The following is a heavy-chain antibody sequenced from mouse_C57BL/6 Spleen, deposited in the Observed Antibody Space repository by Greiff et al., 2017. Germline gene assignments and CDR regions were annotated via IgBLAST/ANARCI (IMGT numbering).Heavy chain of an antibody. D-gene: IGHD1-1*01. CDR2: IDPETGGT. CDR1: GYTFTDYE. J-gene: IGHJ3*01. CDR3: TRSHYYGSSPWFAY. Sequence: QVQLKQSGAELVRPGASVTLSCKASGYTFTDYEMHWVKQTPVHGLEWIGAIDPETGGTAYHQKFKGKAILTADKSSSTAYMELRSLTSEDSAVYYCTRSHYYGSSPWFAYWGQGTLVTVSA. V-gene: IGHV1-15*01.